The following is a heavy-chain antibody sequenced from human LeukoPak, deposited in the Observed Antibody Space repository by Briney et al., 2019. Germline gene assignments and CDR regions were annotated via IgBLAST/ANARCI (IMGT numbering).Heavy chain of an antibody. CDR3: AKDRGYSSSFFEI. CDR2: ISGSGGST. V-gene: IGHV3-23*01. J-gene: IGHJ4*02. CDR1: GFTFSSYA. Sequence: GGSLRLSCAASGFTFSSYAMSWVRQAPGKGLEWVSAISGSGGSTYYADSVKGRFTISRDNSKNTLYLQMNSLRVEDMALYYCAKDRGYSSSFFEIWGQGTPVTVSS. D-gene: IGHD6-13*01.